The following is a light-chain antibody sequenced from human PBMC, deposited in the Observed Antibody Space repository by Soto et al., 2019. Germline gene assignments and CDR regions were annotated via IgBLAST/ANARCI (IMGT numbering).Light chain of an antibody. V-gene: IGKV1-5*01. CDR1: QSVSGW. CDR2: DAS. J-gene: IGKJ1*01. Sequence: DIQVTQSPSTLSASVGDTVTVTCRVSQSVSGWLAWYQQKPGEAPKVLIYDASSLESRVPSRFSGSGSGTEFTLTISSLQPEDFATYYCQQNAITPPWTFGQGTKVDIK. CDR3: QQNAITPPWT.